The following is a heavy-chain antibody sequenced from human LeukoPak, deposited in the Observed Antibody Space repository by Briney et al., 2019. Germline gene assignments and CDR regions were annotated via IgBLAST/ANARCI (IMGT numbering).Heavy chain of an antibody. CDR3: ARGLEGYASGPYYFDY. Sequence: SSYGMHWVRQAPAKGLEWIGSIRYGGSIYHNPSLKSRVTISVDTSKIQFSLKLSSVTASDTAVYYCARGLEGYASGPYYFDYWGQGTLVTVSS. CDR1: SSYG. V-gene: IGHV4-39*01. CDR2: IRYGGSI. D-gene: IGHD2-2*01. J-gene: IGHJ4*02.